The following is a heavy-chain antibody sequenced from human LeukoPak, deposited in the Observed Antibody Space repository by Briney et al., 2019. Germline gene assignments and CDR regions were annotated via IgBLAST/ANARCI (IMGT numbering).Heavy chain of an antibody. Sequence: GGSLRLSCAASGFTFRSYEMNWVRQAPGKGLEGISYISSSGSTMYYADSVKGRFTISRDNAENSLYLQKNSLRAEDRAIYYCASSSWYALDYWGQGTLVSVS. D-gene: IGHD6-13*01. CDR3: ASSSWYALDY. V-gene: IGHV3-48*03. J-gene: IGHJ4*02. CDR2: ISSSGSTM. CDR1: GFTFRSYE.